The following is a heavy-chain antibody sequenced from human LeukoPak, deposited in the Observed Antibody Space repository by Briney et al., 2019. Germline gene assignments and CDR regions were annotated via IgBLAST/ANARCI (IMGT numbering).Heavy chain of an antibody. D-gene: IGHD4-17*01. V-gene: IGHV3-48*01. Sequence: PGRSLRLSCAASGFTFSSYSMNCARQEPRNGMEWISYISSSSSTIYYADSVKGRFTISRDNAKNSLYLQMNSLRAEDTAVYYCARVNYADNRRPAMDYWGQGTLVTVSS. CDR1: GFTFSSYS. CDR2: ISSSSSTI. CDR3: ARVNYADNRRPAMDY. J-gene: IGHJ4*02.